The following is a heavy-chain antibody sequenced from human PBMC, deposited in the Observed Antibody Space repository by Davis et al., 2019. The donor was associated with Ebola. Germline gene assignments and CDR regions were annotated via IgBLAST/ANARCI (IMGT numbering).Heavy chain of an antibody. D-gene: IGHD3-10*01. CDR1: GGSFSGYY. J-gene: IGHJ5*02. Sequence: SETLSLTCAVYGGSFSGYYWSWIRQPPGKGLEWIGEINHSGSTNYNPSLKSRVTISVDTSKKQFSLKLSSVTAADTAVYYCARDRGYYGSGSYYNVAWFDPWGQGTLVTVSS. V-gene: IGHV4-34*01. CDR2: INHSGST. CDR3: ARDRGYYGSGSYYNVAWFDP.